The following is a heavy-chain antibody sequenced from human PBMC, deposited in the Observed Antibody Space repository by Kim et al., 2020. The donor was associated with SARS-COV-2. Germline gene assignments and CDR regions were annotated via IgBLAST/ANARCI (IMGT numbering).Heavy chain of an antibody. CDR3: ARDRCSSTSCYAPGALWFDP. Sequence: ASVKVSCKASGYTFTSYAMNWVRQAPGQGLEWMGWINTNTGNPTYAQGFTGRFVFSLDTSVSTAYLQISSLKAEDTAVYYCARDRCSSTSCYAPGALWFDPWGQGTLVTVSS. V-gene: IGHV7-4-1*02. CDR2: INTNTGNP. D-gene: IGHD2-2*01. CDR1: GYTFTSYA. J-gene: IGHJ5*02.